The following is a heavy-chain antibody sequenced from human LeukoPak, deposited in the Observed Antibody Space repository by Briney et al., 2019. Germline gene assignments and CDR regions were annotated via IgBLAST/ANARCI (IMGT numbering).Heavy chain of an antibody. CDR3: AREGAYCGGDCYDAFDI. V-gene: IGHV3-21*01. CDR1: GFTFSSYS. CDR2: ISSSSSHI. J-gene: IGHJ3*02. Sequence: PGGSLRLSCAASGFTFSSYSMNWVRQAPGKGLEWVSSISSSSSHIYYADSVKGRFTISRDNAKNSLYLQMNSLRAEDTAVYYCAREGAYCGGDCYDAFDIWGQGTMVTVSS. D-gene: IGHD2-21*02.